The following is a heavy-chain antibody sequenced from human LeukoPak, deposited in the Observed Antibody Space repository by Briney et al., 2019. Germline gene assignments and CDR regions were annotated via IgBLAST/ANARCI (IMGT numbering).Heavy chain of an antibody. CDR2: INQDGGEK. CDR1: GFTFSSCW. D-gene: IGHD3-10*01. V-gene: IGHV3-7*01. J-gene: IGHJ3*01. CDR3: ARDSAACRGCAFDL. Sequence: GGSLRLSRAASGFTFSSCWMHWVRQAPGKGLEWVANINQDGGEKNYVDSVKGRFTISRDNAKNSLFLQMNSLRVEDTAVYYCARDSAACRGCAFDLWGQGTVVTVSS.